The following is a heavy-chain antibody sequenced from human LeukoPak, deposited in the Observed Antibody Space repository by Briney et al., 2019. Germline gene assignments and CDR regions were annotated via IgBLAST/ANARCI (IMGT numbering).Heavy chain of an antibody. CDR2: IYHSGST. D-gene: IGHD5-12*01. V-gene: IGHV4-38-2*02. CDR3: YNGYGDY. Sequence: SETLSLTFTVSGYSISSGYYWGWIRQPPGKGLEWIGSIYHSGSTYYNPSLKSRVTISVDTSKNQVSLKLTSVTAADTAVYYCYNGYGDYWGQGTLVTVSS. J-gene: IGHJ4*02. CDR1: GYSISSGYY.